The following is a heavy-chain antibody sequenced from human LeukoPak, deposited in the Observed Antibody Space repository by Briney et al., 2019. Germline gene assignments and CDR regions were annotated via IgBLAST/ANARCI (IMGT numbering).Heavy chain of an antibody. Sequence: GGSLRLSCAASGFTFSSYAMSWVRQAPGKGLEWVSYISSSSSTIYYADSVKGRFTISRDNSKNTLYLQMNSLRAEDTAVYYCAKDGGQYYDFWVYYYMDVWGKGTTVTVSS. J-gene: IGHJ6*03. CDR2: ISSSSSTI. D-gene: IGHD3-3*01. V-gene: IGHV3-48*01. CDR1: GFTFSSYA. CDR3: AKDGGQYYDFWVYYYMDV.